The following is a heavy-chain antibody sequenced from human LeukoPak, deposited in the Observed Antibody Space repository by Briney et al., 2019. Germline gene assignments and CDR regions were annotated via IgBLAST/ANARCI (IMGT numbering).Heavy chain of an antibody. CDR2: ISGSGGST. J-gene: IGHJ3*02. D-gene: IGHD3-10*01. Sequence: GGSLRLSCAASGFTFSSYAMSWVRQAPGKGLEWVSAISGSGGSTYYADSVKGRFTISRDNSKNTLYLQMNSLRAEDTAVYYCARVNIEMSYKLGDGNDAFDIWGQGTMVIVSS. CDR1: GFTFSSYA. CDR3: ARVNIEMSYKLGDGNDAFDI. V-gene: IGHV3-23*01.